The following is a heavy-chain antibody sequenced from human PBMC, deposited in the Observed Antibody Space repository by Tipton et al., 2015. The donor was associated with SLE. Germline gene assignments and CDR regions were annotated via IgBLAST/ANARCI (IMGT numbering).Heavy chain of an antibody. CDR2: IYHSGTT. CDR3: ARFERIMIQFGGVTITPGGVDY. J-gene: IGHJ4*02. Sequence: TLSLTCTVSDYSITSSYYWGWIRQSPGRGLEWIATIYHSGTTYYNPSLKSRVTISVDTSKNQFSLKLASVTAADTAMYYCARFERIMIQFGGVTITPGGVDYWGQGTLVTVSP. D-gene: IGHD3-16*01. CDR1: DYSITSSYY. V-gene: IGHV4-38-2*02.